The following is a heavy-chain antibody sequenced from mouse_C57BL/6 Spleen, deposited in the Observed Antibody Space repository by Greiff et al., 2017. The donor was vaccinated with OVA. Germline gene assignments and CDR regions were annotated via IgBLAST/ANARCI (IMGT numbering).Heavy chain of an antibody. V-gene: IGHV5-17*01. J-gene: IGHJ3*01. CDR1: GFTFSDYG. CDR3: ARRSYGNYEAWFAY. D-gene: IGHD2-1*01. Sequence: EVKLVESGGGLVKPGGSLKLSCAASGFTFSDYGMHWVRQAPEKGLEWVAYISSGSSTIYYADTVKGRFTISRDNAKNTLFLQMTSLRSEDTAMYYCARRSYGNYEAWFAYWGQGTLVTVSA. CDR2: ISSGSSTI.